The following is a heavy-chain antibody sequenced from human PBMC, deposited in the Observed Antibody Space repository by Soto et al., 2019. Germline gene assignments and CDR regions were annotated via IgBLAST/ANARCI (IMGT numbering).Heavy chain of an antibody. CDR2: NIPIFGQA. Sequence: SVNVSCKASGGTFSSYAIRWMRQAPGQGLEWMGGNIPIFGQANYAQKFQGRVTLTADKSTSTAYMELSSLRSEDTAVYYCASDKRDGAARYYNYRMVFWSQGTTVPLSS. V-gene: IGHV1-69*06. CDR3: ASDKRDGAARYYNYRMVF. CDR1: GGTFSSYA. J-gene: IGHJ6*02. D-gene: IGHD6-13*01.